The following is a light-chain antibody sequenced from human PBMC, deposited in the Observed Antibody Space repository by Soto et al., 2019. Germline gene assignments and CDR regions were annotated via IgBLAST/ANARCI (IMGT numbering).Light chain of an antibody. CDR3: QQYDSSPLT. CDR2: GAS. V-gene: IGKV3-20*01. CDR1: QSFSSNY. Sequence: EIVLTQSPGTLSLSPGERATLSCRASQSFSSNYLAWYQQRPGQAPRLLIYGASTRATGIPDRFSGRGSGTDFTLTITRLEPEDFAVYYCQQYDSSPLTFGGGTKVEIK. J-gene: IGKJ4*01.